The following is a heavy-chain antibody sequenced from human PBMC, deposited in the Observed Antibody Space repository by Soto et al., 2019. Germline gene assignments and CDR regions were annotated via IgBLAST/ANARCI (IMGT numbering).Heavy chain of an antibody. CDR2: IYPGDSDT. CDR3: ARTAAAGKYYSGVDV. V-gene: IGHV5-51*01. CDR1: GYSFTSYW. Sequence: RGESLKISCKGSGYSFTSYWIGWVRQMPGKGLEWMGIIYPGDSDTRYSPSFQGQVTISADKSISTAYLQWSSLKASDTATYYCARTAAAGKYYSGVDVWGQGTTVTVSS. D-gene: IGHD6-13*01. J-gene: IGHJ6*02.